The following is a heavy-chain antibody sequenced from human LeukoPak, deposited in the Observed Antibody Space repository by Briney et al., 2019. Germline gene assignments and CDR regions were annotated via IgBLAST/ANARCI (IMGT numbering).Heavy chain of an antibody. Sequence: TSKTLSLTCAVYGGSFSGYYWSWIRQPPGKGLEWIGEINHSGSTNYNPSLKSRVTISVDTSKNQFSLKLSSVTAADTAVYYCARDLHYDSSPRVDYWGQGTLVTVSS. CDR1: GGSFSGYY. D-gene: IGHD3-22*01. CDR2: INHSGST. CDR3: ARDLHYDSSPRVDY. J-gene: IGHJ4*02. V-gene: IGHV4-34*01.